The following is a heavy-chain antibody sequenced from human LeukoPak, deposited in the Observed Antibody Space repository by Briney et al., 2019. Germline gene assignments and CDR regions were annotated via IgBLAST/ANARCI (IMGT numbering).Heavy chain of an antibody. CDR2: ISSSGSTI. Sequence: GGSLRLSCAASGFTFSDYYMSWIRQAPGKGLEWVSYISSSGSTIYYADSVKGRFTISRDNAKNSLYLQMNSLRAEDTAVYYCARAPRGMITFGGVIVGPLDYWGQGTLVTVSS. CDR1: GFTFSDYY. J-gene: IGHJ4*02. V-gene: IGHV3-11*01. CDR3: ARAPRGMITFGGVIVGPLDY. D-gene: IGHD3-16*02.